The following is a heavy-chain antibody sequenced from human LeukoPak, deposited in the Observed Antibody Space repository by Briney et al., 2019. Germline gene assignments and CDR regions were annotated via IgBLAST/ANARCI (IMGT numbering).Heavy chain of an antibody. V-gene: IGHV4-38-2*01. Sequence: SETLSLTCAVSGYSISSGYYWGWIRQPPGKGLEWIGSIYHSGSTYYNPSLKSRVTISVDTSKNQFSLKLSSVTAADTAVYYCARPGGYASDIWGQGTMVTVSS. CDR2: IYHSGST. D-gene: IGHD3-10*01. J-gene: IGHJ3*02. CDR1: GYSISSGYY. CDR3: ARPGGYASDI.